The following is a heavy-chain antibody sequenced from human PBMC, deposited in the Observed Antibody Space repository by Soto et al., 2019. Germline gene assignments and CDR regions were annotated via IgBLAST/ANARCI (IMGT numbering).Heavy chain of an antibody. J-gene: IGHJ4*02. D-gene: IGHD5-12*01. V-gene: IGHV4-39*01. Sequence: PSETLSLTCTVSGGSISSSSYYWGWIRQPPGKGLEWIGSIYYSGSTYYNPSLKSRVTISVDTSKNQFSLKLSSVTAADTAVYYCARRRDGYNQYYFDYWGQGTLVTVSS. CDR1: GGSISSSSYY. CDR2: IYYSGST. CDR3: ARRRDGYNQYYFDY.